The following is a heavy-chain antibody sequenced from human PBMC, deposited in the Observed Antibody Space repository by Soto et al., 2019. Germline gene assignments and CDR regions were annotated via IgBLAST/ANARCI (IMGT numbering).Heavy chain of an antibody. V-gene: IGHV1-69*01. Sequence: QVQLVQSGAEVKKPGSSVQVSCKASGGGNLRDYRTTWVRQAPGQGLEWVGGIIPKLGSANYAQNFQGRVTITADESTSTVYMELQRLSSEDTAVYDCARGVGGYNFGAVYWGQGTPVTVSS. CDR3: ARGVGGYNFGAVY. CDR2: IIPKLGSA. J-gene: IGHJ4*02. D-gene: IGHD5-12*01. CDR1: GGGNLRDYR.